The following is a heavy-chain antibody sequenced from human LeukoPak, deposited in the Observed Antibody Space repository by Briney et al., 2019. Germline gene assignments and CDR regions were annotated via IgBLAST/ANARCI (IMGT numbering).Heavy chain of an antibody. J-gene: IGHJ4*02. CDR3: ARAAALDYGGNSGEFDY. D-gene: IGHD4-23*01. V-gene: IGHV3-21*01. CDR1: GFTVSSNY. Sequence: GGSLRLSCAASGFTVSSNYMSWVRQAPGKGLEWVSSISSSSSYIYYADSVKGRFTISRDNAKNSLYLQMDSLRAEDTAVYYCARAAALDYGGNSGEFDYWGQGTLVTVSS. CDR2: ISSSSSYI.